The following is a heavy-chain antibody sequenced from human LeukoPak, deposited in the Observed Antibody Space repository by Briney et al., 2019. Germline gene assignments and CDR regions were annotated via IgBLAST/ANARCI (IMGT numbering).Heavy chain of an antibody. V-gene: IGHV4-31*03. D-gene: IGHD1-26*01. CDR3: ARHYLGGNYPDYFNH. J-gene: IGHJ4*02. Sequence: SQTLSLTCTVSGASINSAGYYWSWIRQLPGKGLEWIGYISYTGSTYYNPSLKSRVIISRDTSKNQFSLKLSSVTAADTAIYYCARHYLGGNYPDYFNHWGQGTLVTVSS. CDR1: GASINSAGYY. CDR2: ISYTGST.